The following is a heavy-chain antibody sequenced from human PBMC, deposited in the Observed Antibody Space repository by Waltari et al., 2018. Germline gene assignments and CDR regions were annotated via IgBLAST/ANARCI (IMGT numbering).Heavy chain of an antibody. CDR3: ARVKSGFDS. J-gene: IGHJ4*02. CDR1: GGSFTTTY. CDR2: IYHTGSH. Sequence: QVQLKQWGAGLLKISETLSLTCEVSGGSFTTTYWSWIRQPPGKGLEWIGEIYHTGSHNYNPSLQNRVTISVDRSKSLFSLEVTSITAADAAIYYCARVKSGFDSWGQGTVVTVSS. V-gene: IGHV4-34*01.